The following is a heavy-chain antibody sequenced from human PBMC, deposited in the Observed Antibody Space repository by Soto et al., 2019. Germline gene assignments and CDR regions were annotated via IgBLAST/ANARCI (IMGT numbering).Heavy chain of an antibody. V-gene: IGHV4-59*08. D-gene: IGHD3-9*01. Sequence: PSETLSLTCTVSGGSISTYYWSWIRQPPGKGLEWIGYIYYIGSTNYNPSHKSRVTISIDTSKNQFSLKLTSVTAADTAVYYCARHARYYDILTGYSTLSWLDPWGQGTLVTVSS. J-gene: IGHJ5*02. CDR1: GGSISTYY. CDR2: IYYIGST. CDR3: ARHARYYDILTGYSTLSWLDP.